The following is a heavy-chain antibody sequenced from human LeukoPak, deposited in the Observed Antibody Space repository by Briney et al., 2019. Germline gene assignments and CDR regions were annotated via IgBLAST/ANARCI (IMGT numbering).Heavy chain of an antibody. CDR1: GLTFSRNG. CDR3: ARDFGFSASSGYSFDY. V-gene: IGHV3-33*01. J-gene: IGHJ4*02. CDR2: IWYDGSSR. Sequence: ARSPRPSPATSGLTFSRNGRQWVRQAPGKGKEWVAVIWYDGSSRQYADSVKGRFTISRDNSKNTLYLQMNSLRAEDTAVYYCARDFGFSASSGYSFDYWGQGTLVSVSS. D-gene: IGHD3-22*01.